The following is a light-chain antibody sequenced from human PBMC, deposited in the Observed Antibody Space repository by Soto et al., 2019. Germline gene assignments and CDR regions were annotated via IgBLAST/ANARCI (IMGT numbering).Light chain of an antibody. CDR1: QSVSSN. V-gene: IGKV3-15*01. CDR3: QQYNNWPPVRT. J-gene: IGKJ1*01. CDR2: GAS. Sequence: ERVMTQSPATLSVSPGERATLSCRASQSVSSNLAWYQQKPGQAPRLLIYGASTRATGIPARFSGSGSGTEFTLTINSLQSEDFAVYYCQQYNNWPPVRTFGQGTKVDIK.